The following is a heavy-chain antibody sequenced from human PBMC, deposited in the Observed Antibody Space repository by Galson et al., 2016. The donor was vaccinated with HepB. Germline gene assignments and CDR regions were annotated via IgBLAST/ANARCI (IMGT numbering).Heavy chain of an antibody. CDR2: IKSETDGGTI. CDR1: GFTFSNAW. V-gene: IGHV3-15*07. J-gene: IGHJ4*02. D-gene: IGHD1-26*01. CDR3: RSHKDY. Sequence: SLRLSCAGSGFTFSNAWMNWVRQAPGKGLEWVGRIKSETDGGTIDYAAPVKGRFTIPRDDSKNTLYLQINSLKTEDTAVYYCRSHKDYWGQGTLVTVSS.